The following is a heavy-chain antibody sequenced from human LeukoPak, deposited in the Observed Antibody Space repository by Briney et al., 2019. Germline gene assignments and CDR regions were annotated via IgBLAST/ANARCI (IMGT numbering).Heavy chain of an antibody. CDR3: ARKIASTRLGVRYYYMDV. J-gene: IGHJ6*03. CDR1: GYTFISYD. V-gene: IGHV1-8*01. CDR2: VDPKSGNT. D-gene: IGHD2-2*01. Sequence: GASVKVSCKASGYTFISYDIVWLRQDTGQGLEWMGYVDPKSGNTDYVQNFQGRVTMTRDTSITTAYMELSGLRSEDTAVYYCARKIASTRLGVRYYYMDVWGEGTTVTISS.